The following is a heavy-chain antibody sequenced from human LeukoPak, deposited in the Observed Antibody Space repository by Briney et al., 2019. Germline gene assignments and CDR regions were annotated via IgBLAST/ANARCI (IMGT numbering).Heavy chain of an antibody. Sequence: PSETLSLTCTVSGGSISSSSYYWGWIRQPPGKGLEWIGSIYYSGSTYYNPSLKSRVIISVDTSKNQFSLKLSSVTAADTAVYYCARQNSSWYYYYYGMDVWGQGTTVTVSS. CDR3: ARQNSSWYYYYYGMDV. J-gene: IGHJ6*02. CDR2: IYYSGST. D-gene: IGHD6-13*01. CDR1: GGSISSSSYY. V-gene: IGHV4-39*01.